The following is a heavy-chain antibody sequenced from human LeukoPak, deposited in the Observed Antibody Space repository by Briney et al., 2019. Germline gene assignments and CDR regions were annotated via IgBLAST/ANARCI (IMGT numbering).Heavy chain of an antibody. V-gene: IGHV3-48*01. CDR3: ATGSYSLEMDS. CDR2: INKDSDST. CDR1: GFTLSSYN. J-gene: IGHJ4*02. D-gene: IGHD5-24*01. Sequence: GGSLRLSCVASGFTLSSYNMNWVRQAQGKGLEWVSYINKDSDSTYYADSVKGRFTISRDNAKNSLYLQMNSLRADDTAVYYCATGSYSLEMDSWGQGTLVTVSS.